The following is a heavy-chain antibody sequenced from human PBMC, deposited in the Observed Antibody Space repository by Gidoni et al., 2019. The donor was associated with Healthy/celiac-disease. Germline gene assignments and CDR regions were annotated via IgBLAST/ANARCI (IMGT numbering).Heavy chain of an antibody. J-gene: IGHJ6*02. CDR1: GFTFSSYE. Sequence: EVQLVESGGGLVQPGGSLRLSCAASGFTFSSYEMTWVRQAPGKGLEWVSYISSSGSTIYYADSVKGRFTISRDNAKNSLYLQMNSLRAEDTAVYYCAIIDYSSSWYRYYYGMDVWGQGTTVTVSS. CDR3: AIIDYSSSWYRYYYGMDV. D-gene: IGHD6-13*01. CDR2: ISSSGSTI. V-gene: IGHV3-48*03.